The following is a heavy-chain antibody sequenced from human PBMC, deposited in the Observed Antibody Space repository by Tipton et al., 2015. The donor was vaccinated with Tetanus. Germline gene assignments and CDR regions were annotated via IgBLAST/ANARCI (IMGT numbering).Heavy chain of an antibody. V-gene: IGHV4-31*02. Sequence: LRLSCTVSGGSISSGGYYWSWIRQHPGKDLEWIGYIYYSGSTYYNPSLKSRVTISVDTSKNQFSLKLSSVTAADTAVYYCGRDDVSDGCNGRRYFDLWGRGTLVTVSS. CDR3: GRDDVSDGCNGRRYFDL. CDR1: GGSISSGGYY. CDR2: IYYSGST. D-gene: IGHD5-24*01. J-gene: IGHJ2*01.